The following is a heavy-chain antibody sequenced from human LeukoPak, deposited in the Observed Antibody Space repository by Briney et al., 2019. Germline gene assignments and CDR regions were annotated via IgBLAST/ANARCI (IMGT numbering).Heavy chain of an antibody. CDR3: ATKRGYSYGYVAFDF. Sequence: SETLSLTCAVSGGSISSGGYSWSWIRQPPGKGLEWIGYIHYSGSTYYNPSLKSRFAISVDTSKNQFSLKLSSVTAADTAVYYCATKRGYSYGYVAFDFWGQGTMVTVSS. J-gene: IGHJ3*01. CDR2: IHYSGST. D-gene: IGHD5-18*01. V-gene: IGHV4-30-4*08. CDR1: GGSISSGGYS.